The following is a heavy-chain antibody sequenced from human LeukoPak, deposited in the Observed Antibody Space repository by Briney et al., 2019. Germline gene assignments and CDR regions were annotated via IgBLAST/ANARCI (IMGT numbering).Heavy chain of an antibody. CDR2: TYYRSKWHN. Sequence: SQTLSLTCAISGDSVSNKNTAWNWIRQSPSRGLEWLGRTYYRSKWHNTYAASVKSRITINPDTSKNQFSLQLNSVTPEDTAVYYCARVNSGSYYVVDYYFDYWGQGTLVTVSS. J-gene: IGHJ4*02. CDR3: ARVNSGSYYVVDYYFDY. V-gene: IGHV6-1*01. CDR1: GDSVSNKNTA. D-gene: IGHD1-26*01.